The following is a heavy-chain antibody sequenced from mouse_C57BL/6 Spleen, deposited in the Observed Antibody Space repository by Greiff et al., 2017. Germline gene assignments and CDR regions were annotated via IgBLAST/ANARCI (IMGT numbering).Heavy chain of an antibody. CDR1: GFTFSSYT. J-gene: IGHJ1*03. V-gene: IGHV5-9*01. CDR2: ISGGGGNT. CDR3: ARHAPVVATDWYFDV. D-gene: IGHD1-1*01. Sequence: EVQGVESGGGLVKPGGSLKLSCAASGFTFSSYTMSWVRQTPEKRLEWVATISGGGGNTYYPDSVKGRFTISRDNAKNTLYLQMSSLRSEDTALYYCARHAPVVATDWYFDVWGTGTTVTVSS.